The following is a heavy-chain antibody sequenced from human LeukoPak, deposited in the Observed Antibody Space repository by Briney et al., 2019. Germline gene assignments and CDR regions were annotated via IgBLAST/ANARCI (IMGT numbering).Heavy chain of an antibody. CDR2: ISWNSGNI. D-gene: IGHD3-22*01. J-gene: IGHJ4*02. CDR3: AKYTGYDSSGYFDY. CDR1: GFTFDDYA. V-gene: IGHV3-9*01. Sequence: GGSLRLSCAASGFTFDDYAMHWVRQAPGKGLEWVSSISWNSGNIGYADSVKGRFTISRDNAKNSLYLQMNSLRAEDTAFYYCAKYTGYDSSGYFDYWGQGTLVTVSS.